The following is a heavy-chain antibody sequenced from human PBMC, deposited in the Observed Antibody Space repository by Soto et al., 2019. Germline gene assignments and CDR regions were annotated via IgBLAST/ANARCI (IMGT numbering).Heavy chain of an antibody. Sequence: QVQLVESGGGVVQPGRSLRLSCAASGFTFSSYGMHWVRQAPGKGLEWVAVIWYDGSNKYYADSVKGRFTISRDNSKNTLYLQMTRLRAEDTAVYYCARDWGENDYGDLVTPYYYMDVWCKGTTVTVSS. CDR3: ARDWGENDYGDLVTPYYYMDV. CDR1: GFTFSSYG. CDR2: IWYDGSNK. J-gene: IGHJ6*03. V-gene: IGHV3-33*01. D-gene: IGHD4-17*01.